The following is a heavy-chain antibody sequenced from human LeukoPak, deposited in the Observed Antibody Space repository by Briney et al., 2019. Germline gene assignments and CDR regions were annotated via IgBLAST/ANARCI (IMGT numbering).Heavy chain of an antibody. CDR1: GYTFTSYY. J-gene: IGHJ5*02. D-gene: IGHD6-19*01. V-gene: IGHV1-46*01. CDR3: ARAIAVAGTEGIDP. CDR2: INPSGGST. Sequence: EASVKVSCKASGYTFTSYYMHWVRQAPGQGLEWMGIINPSGGSTSYAQKFQGRVTMTRDMSTRTVYMELSSLRSEDTAGYYFARAIAVAGTEGIDPWGQGTLVTVSS.